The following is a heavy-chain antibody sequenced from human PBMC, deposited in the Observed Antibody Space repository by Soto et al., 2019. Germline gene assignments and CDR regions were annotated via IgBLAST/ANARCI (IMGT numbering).Heavy chain of an antibody. CDR3: ARDNWISPSSMEV. D-gene: IGHD2-2*03. CDR1: GDSLNSGDYY. J-gene: IGHJ6*02. CDR2: ISNGGNS. Sequence: QVQLQESGRGLVTPSQTLSLTCTVSGDSLNSGDYYWNWIRQSPGKGLEWIGHISNGGNSSHNPSVEARCSISVDTSQNHFFLRLTSVTVADTAIFNCARDNWISPSSMEVWGQGTWVSVSS. V-gene: IGHV4-30-4*01.